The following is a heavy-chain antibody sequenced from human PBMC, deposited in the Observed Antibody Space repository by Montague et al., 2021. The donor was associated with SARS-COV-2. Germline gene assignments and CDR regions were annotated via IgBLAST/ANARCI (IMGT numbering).Heavy chain of an antibody. CDR1: GFTVSSNY. J-gene: IGHJ6*02. CDR2: IDAIGNT. D-gene: IGHD2-15*01. Sequence: SLRLSCAASGFTVSSNYLTWVRQAPGKGLEWVSFIDAIGNTYYADSVKGRFTVSRDNSKNTVHLQMNSLRVEDTAIYYCARDERRASKWSYGLDVWGPGTPVTVSS. V-gene: IGHV3-53*01. CDR3: ARDERRASKWSYGLDV.